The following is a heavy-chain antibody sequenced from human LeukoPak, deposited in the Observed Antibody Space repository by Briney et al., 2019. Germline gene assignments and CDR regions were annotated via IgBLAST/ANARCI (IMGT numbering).Heavy chain of an antibody. CDR1: GFTFSSYN. J-gene: IGHJ4*02. Sequence: GGSLSLSCAASGFTFSSYNMNWVRQAPGKGLEWVSSITSDSRYMYYADSVKGRFTISRDNAKNSLYLQMNSLRAEDTAVYYCARVWQQLVIRWGQGTLVTVSS. CDR2: ITSDSRYM. V-gene: IGHV3-21*01. CDR3: ARVWQQLVIR. D-gene: IGHD6-13*01.